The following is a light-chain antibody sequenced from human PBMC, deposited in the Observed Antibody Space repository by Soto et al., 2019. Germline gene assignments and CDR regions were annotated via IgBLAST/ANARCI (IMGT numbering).Light chain of an antibody. V-gene: IGKV3-15*01. CDR1: QSVRSN. CDR3: QQYDNWPPIT. Sequence: EIVMTQSPATLSVSPGERATLSCRASQSVRSNLAWYQQKPGQAPWLLIYGASTRATGIPARVSGSGSGTEFTLTISSLQSEDFAVYYCQQYDNWPPITFGQGTRLEIK. J-gene: IGKJ5*01. CDR2: GAS.